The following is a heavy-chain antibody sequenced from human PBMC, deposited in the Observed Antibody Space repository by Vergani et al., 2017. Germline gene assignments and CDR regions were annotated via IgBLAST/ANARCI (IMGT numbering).Heavy chain of an antibody. CDR1: GFTFSSYG. CDR2: ISSSSSYT. D-gene: IGHD6-13*01. J-gene: IGHJ6*02. Sequence: EVQLVESGGGLVQPGGSLRLSCAASGFTFSSYGMHWVRQAPGKGLEWVSYISSSSSYTNYADSVKGRFTISRDNAKNSLYLQMNSLRAEDTAVYYCARSSSYYYGMDVWGQGTTVTVSS. V-gene: IGHV3-48*04. CDR3: ARSSSYYYGMDV.